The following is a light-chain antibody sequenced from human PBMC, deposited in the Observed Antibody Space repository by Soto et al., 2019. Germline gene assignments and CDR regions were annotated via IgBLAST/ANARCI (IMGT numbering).Light chain of an antibody. Sequence: DIVMTQSPDSLAVSLSERATINCKSSQSVLYSSNNKNYLAWYQQKPGQPPKLLIYWASTRESGAPDRFSGSGSGTDFTLTISSLQAEDVAVYYCQQYYSTPTFGQGTKVEIK. V-gene: IGKV4-1*01. CDR3: QQYYSTPT. J-gene: IGKJ1*01. CDR1: QSVLYSSNNKNY. CDR2: WAS.